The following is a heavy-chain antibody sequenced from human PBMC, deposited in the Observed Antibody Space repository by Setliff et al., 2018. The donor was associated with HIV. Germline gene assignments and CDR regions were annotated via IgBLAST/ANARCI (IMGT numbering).Heavy chain of an antibody. V-gene: IGHV3-23*01. CDR2: ISGSGGST. J-gene: IGHJ4*02. D-gene: IGHD5-12*01. CDR1: GFTFSSYA. Sequence: PGGSLRLSCAASGFTFSSYAMSWVRQAPGKGLEWVSAISGSGGSTYYADSVKGRFTISRDNSKNTPYLQMNSLRAEDTAVYYCAKDPRAAVATICDYWGQGTLVTVPQ. CDR3: AKDPRAAVATICDY.